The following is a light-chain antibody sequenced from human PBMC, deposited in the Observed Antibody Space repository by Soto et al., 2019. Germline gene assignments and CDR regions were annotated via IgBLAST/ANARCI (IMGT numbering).Light chain of an antibody. CDR1: QSVSSSS. Sequence: EIVLTQSPGTLSLSLGQRATLSCRASQSVSSSSLAWYQQRPGQAPRLLIYGASRRATGIPDRFSGSGSGTDFTLTISRLEPEDFAVYYCQQYGASPKYTFGQGTKLEIK. CDR2: GAS. V-gene: IGKV3-20*01. CDR3: QQYGASPKYT. J-gene: IGKJ2*01.